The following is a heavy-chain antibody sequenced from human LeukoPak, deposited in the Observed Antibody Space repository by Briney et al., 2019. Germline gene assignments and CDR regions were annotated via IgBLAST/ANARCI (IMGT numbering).Heavy chain of an antibody. V-gene: IGHV3-21*04. CDR2: ISSSSSYI. D-gene: IGHD6-13*01. J-gene: IGHJ4*02. Sequence: GGSLRLSCAASGFTFSSYSMNWVRQAPGKGLEWVSSISSSSSYIYYADSVKGRFTISRDNAKNSLYLQMNSLRAEDTAVYFCARGRRLAAAGLYYFDYWGQGTLVTVSS. CDR3: ARGRRLAAAGLYYFDY. CDR1: GFTFSSYS.